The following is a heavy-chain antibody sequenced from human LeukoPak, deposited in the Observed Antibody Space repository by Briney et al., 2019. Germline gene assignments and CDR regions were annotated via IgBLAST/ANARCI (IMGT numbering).Heavy chain of an antibody. J-gene: IGHJ4*02. CDR2: IKQDGSEK. D-gene: IGHD4-17*01. CDR1: GFTFSSYW. Sequence: GGSLRLSCAASGFTFSSYWMSWVRPAPGKGLEWVANIKQDGSEKYYVDSVKGRFTISRDNAKNSLYLQMNSLRAEDTAVYYCARNTMTTVTTFYYWGQGTLVTVSS. V-gene: IGHV3-7*01. CDR3: ARNTMTTVTTFYY.